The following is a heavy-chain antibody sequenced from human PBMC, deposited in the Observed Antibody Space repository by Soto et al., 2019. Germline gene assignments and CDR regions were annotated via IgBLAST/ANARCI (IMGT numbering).Heavy chain of an antibody. CDR2: ISSSSGYI. V-gene: IGHV3-21*01. CDR3: ARVRSYSYGQGYGMDV. J-gene: IGHJ6*02. CDR1: GFTFSTYS. Sequence: GALRLSCSASGFTFSTYSMNWVRQAPGKGLEWVSSISSSSGYIYYADSVKGRFTISRDDAKNSLSLQMNSLRAEDTAVYYCARVRSYSYGQGYGMDVWGQGTKVTVSS. D-gene: IGHD5-18*01.